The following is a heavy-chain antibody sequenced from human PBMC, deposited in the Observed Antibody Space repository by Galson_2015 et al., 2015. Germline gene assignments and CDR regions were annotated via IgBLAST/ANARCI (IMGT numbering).Heavy chain of an antibody. D-gene: IGHD6-19*01. V-gene: IGHV3-33*01. Sequence: LRLSCAASGFTFSSYGMHWVRQAPGKGLEWVAVIWYDGSNKYYADSVKGRFTISRDNSKNTLFLQMNSLRAEDMAVYYCARDFSRSGCRFDPWGQGTLVTVSS. CDR3: ARDFSRSGCRFDP. J-gene: IGHJ5*02. CDR1: GFTFSSYG. CDR2: IWYDGSNK.